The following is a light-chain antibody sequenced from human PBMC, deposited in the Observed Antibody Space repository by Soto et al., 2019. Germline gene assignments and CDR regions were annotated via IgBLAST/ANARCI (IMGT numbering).Light chain of an antibody. J-gene: IGKJ4*01. CDR1: QSVLYSSNNKNH. CDR3: YQYFSTPLT. CDR2: WAS. V-gene: IGKV4-1*01. Sequence: DIVMTQSPDSLAVSLGERATINCKSSQSVLYSSNNKNHLAWYQQKPGQPPKLVIYWASTRESGVPDRFSGSGYGKDLNIKISSLQAEDVEVYYCYQYFSTPLTFGGGTKVDIK.